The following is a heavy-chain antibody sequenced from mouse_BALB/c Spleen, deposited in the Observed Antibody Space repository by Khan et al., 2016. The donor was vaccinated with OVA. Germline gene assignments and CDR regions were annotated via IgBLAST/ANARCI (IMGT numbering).Heavy chain of an antibody. Sequence: EVQLQESGAELVKSGASVRLSCTASGFNIKDTYMHWVKQRPEQGLEWIGRVDPANGNTKYDPKFQGKATITADTSSNTAYLQLSSLTSEDTAVYYCARDYWDVFAYWGQGTLVTVSA. V-gene: IGHV14-3*02. D-gene: IGHD4-1*01. CDR1: GFNIKDTY. CDR3: ARDYWDVFAY. CDR2: VDPANGNT. J-gene: IGHJ3*01.